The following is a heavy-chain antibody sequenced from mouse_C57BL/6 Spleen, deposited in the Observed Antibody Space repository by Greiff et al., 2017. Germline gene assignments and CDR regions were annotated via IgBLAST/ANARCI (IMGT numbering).Heavy chain of an antibody. J-gene: IGHJ4*01. Sequence: DVKLVESGGGLVKPGGSLKLSCAASGFTFSSYTMSWVRQTPEKRLEWVATISGGGGNTYYPDSVKGRFTISRDNAKNTLYLQMSSLRSEDTALYYCARHEISYYGNYGGYYAMDYWGQGTSVTVSS. CDR1: GFTFSSYT. V-gene: IGHV5-9*01. CDR3: ARHEISYYGNYGGYYAMDY. D-gene: IGHD2-10*01. CDR2: ISGGGGNT.